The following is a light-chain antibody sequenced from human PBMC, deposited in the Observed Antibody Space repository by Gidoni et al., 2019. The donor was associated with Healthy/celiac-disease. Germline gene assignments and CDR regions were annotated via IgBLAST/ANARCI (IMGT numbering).Light chain of an antibody. J-gene: IGKJ4*02. CDR3: MQSIQLSLT. V-gene: IGKV2D-29*01. Sequence: VITVGPVSISVTPGQPATISCKSSQSLLHGDGKTSLYWYLQKPGQPPQLLIYEVSNRFSGVTDRFSGSGSGTDFTLKISRVEAEDVGVDYCMQSIQLSLTFGGGTKVEIK. CDR1: QSLLHGDGKTS. CDR2: EVS.